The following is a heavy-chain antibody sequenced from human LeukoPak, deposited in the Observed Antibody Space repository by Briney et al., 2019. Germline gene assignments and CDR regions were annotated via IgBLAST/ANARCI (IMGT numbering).Heavy chain of an antibody. CDR3: AKSYSGNYNDAFGI. J-gene: IGHJ3*02. D-gene: IGHD1-26*01. V-gene: IGHV3-23*01. CDR1: GFSFSSYA. CDR2: ISHSGGST. Sequence: GGSLRLSCAASGFSFSSYAMSWVRQAPGKGLEWVSGISHSGGSTYYPDSVKGRFTVSRDNSKNTLYLQMNSLRADDTAVYYCAKSYSGNYNDAFGIWGQGTMVTASS.